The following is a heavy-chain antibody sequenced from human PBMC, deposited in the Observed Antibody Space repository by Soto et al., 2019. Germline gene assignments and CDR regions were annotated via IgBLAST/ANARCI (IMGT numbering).Heavy chain of an antibody. CDR1: GGTFSSYA. D-gene: IGHD1-26*01. CDR3: ARHGRYGGNLGDYYYVRDV. V-gene: IGHV1-69*06. J-gene: IGHJ6*02. Sequence: QVQLVQSGAEVKKPGSSVKVSCKASGGTFSSYAISWVRQAPGQGLEWMGGIIPIFGTANYAQKFQGRVTITADKSTSTDYMELSSLRSEDTAVYYCARHGRYGGNLGDYYYVRDVLGQGTMVTGS. CDR2: IIPIFGTA.